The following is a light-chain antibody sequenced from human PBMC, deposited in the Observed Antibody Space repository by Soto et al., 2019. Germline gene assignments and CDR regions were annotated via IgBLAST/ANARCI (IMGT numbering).Light chain of an antibody. J-gene: IGKJ1*01. Sequence: EIVLTQSPGTLSLSPGERATLSCRSSHSVSSNYLAWYQQKPGQAPRLPIYDVSSRATGIPDRFSGSGSGTALTLTISRLEPVDFAVYYCQQSGISPTVGQGTKVEIK. V-gene: IGKV3-20*01. CDR2: DVS. CDR3: QQSGISPT. CDR1: HSVSSNY.